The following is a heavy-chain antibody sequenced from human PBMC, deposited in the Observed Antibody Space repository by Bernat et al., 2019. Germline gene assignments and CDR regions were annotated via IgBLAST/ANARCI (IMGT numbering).Heavy chain of an antibody. CDR2: IWYDGSNK. Sequence: VQLVESGGGLVKPGGSLRLSCVASGFTFSSYGMHWVRQAPGKGLEWVAVIWYDGSNKYYADSVKGRFTISRDNSKNTLYLQMNSLRAEDTAVYYCARDQINYYDSSRIRRGFDPWGQGTLVTVSS. D-gene: IGHD3-22*01. J-gene: IGHJ5*02. V-gene: IGHV3-33*08. CDR1: GFTFSSYG. CDR3: ARDQINYYDSSRIRRGFDP.